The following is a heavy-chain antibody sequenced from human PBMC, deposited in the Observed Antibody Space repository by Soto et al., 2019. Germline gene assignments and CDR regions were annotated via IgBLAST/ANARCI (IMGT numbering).Heavy chain of an antibody. CDR3: ASVRGGYYYAMDV. J-gene: IGHJ6*02. D-gene: IGHD3-10*02. Sequence: PSETLSLTCAVSGGSISSSNWWSWVRQPPGKGLEWIGEIYHSGSTNYNPSLKSRVTISVDKSKNQFSLKLSSVTAADTAVYYCASVRGGYYYAMDVWCQGTTVT. V-gene: IGHV4-4*02. CDR2: IYHSGST. CDR1: GGSISSSNW.